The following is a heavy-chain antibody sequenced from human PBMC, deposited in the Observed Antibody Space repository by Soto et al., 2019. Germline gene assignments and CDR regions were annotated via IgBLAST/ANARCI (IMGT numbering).Heavy chain of an antibody. D-gene: IGHD6-25*01. J-gene: IGHJ5*02. CDR1: GGSITINNW. CDR3: VKWQRVGQLDP. V-gene: IGHV4-4*02. Sequence: QVQLHQSGPGLVKPSVTLSLTCAVPGGSITINNWWAWVRQPPGKVLERIGEIFHSGTTNYNPSLESRVTISLYKSKNQVSLKLTSVTAADTAIYYCVKWQRVGQLDPWGQGTLGTVSS. CDR2: IFHSGTT.